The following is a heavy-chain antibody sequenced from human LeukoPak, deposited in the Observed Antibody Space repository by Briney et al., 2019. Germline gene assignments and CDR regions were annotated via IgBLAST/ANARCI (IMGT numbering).Heavy chain of an antibody. J-gene: IGHJ4*02. CDR1: GGTFSSYA. CDR3: ASLWGSGSYYNQIDY. D-gene: IGHD3-10*01. V-gene: IGHV1-69*04. Sequence: SVKVSCKASGGTFSSYAISWVRQAPGQGLEWMGRIIPILGIANYAQKFQGRVTITADKSTSTAYMELSSLRSEDTAVYYCASLWGSGSYYNQIDYWGQGTLVTVSS. CDR2: IIPILGIA.